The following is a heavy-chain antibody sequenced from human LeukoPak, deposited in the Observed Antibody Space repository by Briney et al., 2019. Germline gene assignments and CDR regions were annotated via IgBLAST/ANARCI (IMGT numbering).Heavy chain of an antibody. CDR2: IYYTGTT. CDR1: GGSISDHY. Sequence: SETLSLTRTVSGGSISDHYWSWIRQPPGKGLEWIGYIYYTGTTNYNPSLKSRVTMSVDTSKNQFSLKLTSVTAADTAVYYCARGTRGSGWSYYFDYWGQGTLVTVSS. J-gene: IGHJ4*02. V-gene: IGHV4-59*11. D-gene: IGHD6-19*01. CDR3: ARGTRGSGWSYYFDY.